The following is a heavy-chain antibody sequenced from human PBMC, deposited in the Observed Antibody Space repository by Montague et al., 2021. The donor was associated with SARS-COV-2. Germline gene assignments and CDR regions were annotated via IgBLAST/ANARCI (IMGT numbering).Heavy chain of an antibody. V-gene: IGHV3-23*01. CDR1: GFTFSNYA. CDR2: IDGGGYST. Sequence: SLRLSCAASGFTFSNYAMSWVRQAPGKGLQWVSAIDGGGYSTFYGDSVKGRFTISRDNSKSTLHLQMNSLRAEDTAIYYCAKSRPHTIEFGIAFDIWGQGTMVTVSS. D-gene: IGHD3-3*01. J-gene: IGHJ3*02. CDR3: AKSRPHTIEFGIAFDI.